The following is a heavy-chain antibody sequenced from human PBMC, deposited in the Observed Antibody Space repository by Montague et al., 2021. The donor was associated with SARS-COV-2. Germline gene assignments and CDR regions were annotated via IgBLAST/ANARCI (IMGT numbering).Heavy chain of an antibody. D-gene: IGHD2-21*02. Sequence: TLSLTCSVSGGSISSGTYYWTWIRQRPGKGLEWIGYIFYSGSTYYNPSPKSRVTISADTSKNHFSLRLNSVTAADTAVYYCARGRLLPYFDYWGQGTLVTVSS. CDR3: ARGRLLPYFDY. V-gene: IGHV4-31*03. CDR1: GGSISSGTYY. J-gene: IGHJ4*02. CDR2: IFYSGST.